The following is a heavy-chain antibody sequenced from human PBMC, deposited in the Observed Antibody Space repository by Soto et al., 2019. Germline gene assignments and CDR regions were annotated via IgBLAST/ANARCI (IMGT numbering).Heavy chain of an antibody. D-gene: IGHD3-10*01. CDR3: VRDPSYYGSGSYYPFDY. J-gene: IGHJ4*02. CDR1: GFTFSSSS. Sequence: EVQLVESGGGLVKPGGSLRLSCAGSGFTFSSSSMNWVRQSPGKELEWVSSISGTSDYIYYADSVKGRFTISRDNAKNSLYLQMNSLRVEDTAVYHCVRDPSYYGSGSYYPFDYWGQGTLVTVSS. V-gene: IGHV3-21*01. CDR2: ISGTSDYI.